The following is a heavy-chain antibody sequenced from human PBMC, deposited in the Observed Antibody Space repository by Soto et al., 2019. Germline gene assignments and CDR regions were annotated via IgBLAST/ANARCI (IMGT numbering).Heavy chain of an antibody. D-gene: IGHD2-21*02. CDR3: ARGDVTPLDY. Sequence: QVQLVQSGAEEKKPGASVKVSCKASGYTFTSYAIHWVRQAPGQRLEWMGWINAGNGNTKYSQKFQGRVTITRDTSAGTADMELSSLKSEDTAFYYCARGDVTPLDYWGQGTLVTVSS. CDR1: GYTFTSYA. CDR2: INAGNGNT. J-gene: IGHJ4*02. V-gene: IGHV1-3*05.